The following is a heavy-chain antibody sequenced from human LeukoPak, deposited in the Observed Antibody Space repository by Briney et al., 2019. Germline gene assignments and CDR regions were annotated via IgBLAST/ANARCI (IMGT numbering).Heavy chain of an antibody. CDR2: IFYSGST. V-gene: IGHV4-31*03. CDR3: TTDSYTVVTPGVGC. Sequence: PSQTLSLTCTVSGGSISSGNYYWSWIRQHPGEGLEWIGCIFYSGSTYYNPSLKSRVTISVDTSKNQFSLKLTSVTAADTAVYYCTTDSYTVVTPGVGCWGQGTLVTVSS. J-gene: IGHJ4*02. CDR1: GGSISSGNYY. D-gene: IGHD4-23*01.